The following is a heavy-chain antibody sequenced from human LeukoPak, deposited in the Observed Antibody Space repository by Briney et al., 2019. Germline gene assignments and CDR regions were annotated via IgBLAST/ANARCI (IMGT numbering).Heavy chain of an antibody. Sequence: GGSLRLSCAASGFSFRNYWMGWVRQAPGKGLEWVANTKPDGSAEYYADSVRGRFTASRDNANNLLYLQMNGLRAEDTAVYYCARDGGLHTNFDYWGQGTLLTVSS. CDR2: TKPDGSAE. V-gene: IGHV3-7*01. CDR1: GFSFRNYW. D-gene: IGHD2-15*01. J-gene: IGHJ4*02. CDR3: ARDGGLHTNFDY.